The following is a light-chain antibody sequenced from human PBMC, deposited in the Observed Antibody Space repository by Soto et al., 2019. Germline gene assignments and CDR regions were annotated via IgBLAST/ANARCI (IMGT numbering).Light chain of an antibody. CDR2: GAS. V-gene: IGKV3-15*01. CDR3: QQYNNWPRT. CDR1: QTVSNN. Sequence: EIVMTQSPGTLSVSPGEGATLPCRASQTVSNNLAWYQQKPGQAPRLLIYGASTRATGIPARFSGSGSGTEFTLTISSLQSEDFAVYYCQQYNNWPRTFGQGTKVDIK. J-gene: IGKJ1*01.